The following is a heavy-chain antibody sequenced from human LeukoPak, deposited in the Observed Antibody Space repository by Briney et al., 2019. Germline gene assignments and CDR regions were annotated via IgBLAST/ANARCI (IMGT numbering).Heavy chain of an antibody. Sequence: KNGESLKISCKGSGYSFANYWIGWVRQMPGKGLEWMGIIYPGDSDTTYSPSFQGQVTFSVDKSISTAYLQWSSLKASDTAMYYCARRSYGGNSGWYFDLWGRGTLVTVSS. CDR2: IYPGDSDT. CDR1: GYSFANYW. J-gene: IGHJ2*01. V-gene: IGHV5-51*01. CDR3: ARRSYGGNSGWYFDL. D-gene: IGHD4-23*01.